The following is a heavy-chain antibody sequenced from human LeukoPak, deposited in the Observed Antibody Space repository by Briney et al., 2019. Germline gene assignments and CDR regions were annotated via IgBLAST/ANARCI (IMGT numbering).Heavy chain of an antibody. Sequence: GASVNVSCKASGYTFTSYDINWVRQATGQGLEWMGWMNPNSGNTGYAQKFQGRVTITRNTSISTAYMELSSLRSEDTAVYYCAILGGDSSGYYSTRELDYWGQGTLVTVSS. J-gene: IGHJ4*02. CDR1: GYTFTSYD. D-gene: IGHD3-22*01. CDR2: MNPNSGNT. CDR3: AILGGDSSGYYSTRELDY. V-gene: IGHV1-8*03.